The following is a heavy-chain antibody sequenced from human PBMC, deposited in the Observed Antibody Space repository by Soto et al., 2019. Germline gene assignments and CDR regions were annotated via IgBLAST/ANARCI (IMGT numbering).Heavy chain of an antibody. CDR2: ISAYNGNT. V-gene: IGHV1-18*01. CDR1: GYTFTSYG. Sequence: ASVKVYCKASGYTFTSYGISWVRQAPGQGLEWMGWISAYNGNTNYAQKLQGRVTMTTDTSTSTAYMELRSLRSDDTAVYYCARDLGYCSGGSCYRNWFDPWGQGTQVTVSS. D-gene: IGHD2-15*01. J-gene: IGHJ5*02. CDR3: ARDLGYCSGGSCYRNWFDP.